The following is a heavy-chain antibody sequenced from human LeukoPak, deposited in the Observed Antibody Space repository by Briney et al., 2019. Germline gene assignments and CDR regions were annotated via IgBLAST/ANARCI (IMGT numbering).Heavy chain of an antibody. D-gene: IGHD6-19*01. CDR3: ARGGSLGY. Sequence: TGGSLSLSCAASGFNFSSYEMNWVRQAPGKGLEWVSKISSSGSAIYYADSVKGRFTISRDNAKSTLYLQMNSLRAEDTAVYYCARGGSLGYWGQGTLVTVSS. J-gene: IGHJ4*02. CDR2: ISSSGSAI. V-gene: IGHV3-48*03. CDR1: GFNFSSYE.